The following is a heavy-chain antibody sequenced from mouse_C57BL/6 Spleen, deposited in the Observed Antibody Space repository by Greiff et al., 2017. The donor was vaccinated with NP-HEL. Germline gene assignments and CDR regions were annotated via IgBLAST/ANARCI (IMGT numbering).Heavy chain of an antibody. J-gene: IGHJ4*01. CDR1: GFTFSSYA. CDR3: AREGY. Sequence: VQLKESGGGLVKPGGSLKLSCAASGFTFSSYAMSWVRQTPEKRLEWVATISDGGSYTYYPDNVKGRFTISRDNAKNNLYLQMSHLKSEDTAMYYCAREGYWGQGTSVTVSS. V-gene: IGHV5-4*01. CDR2: ISDGGSYT.